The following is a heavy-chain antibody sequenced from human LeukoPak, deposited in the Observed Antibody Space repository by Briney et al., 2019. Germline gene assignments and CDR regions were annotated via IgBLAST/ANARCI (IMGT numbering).Heavy chain of an antibody. CDR2: ISYDGSSK. V-gene: IGHV3-30*18. CDR3: AKNYYDSSGCFDY. D-gene: IGHD3-22*01. J-gene: IGHJ4*02. Sequence: GRSLRLSCAASGFTFSSYGMHWVRQAPGKGLEWVAVISYDGSSKYYADSVKGRFTISRDNSKNTLYLQMNSLRAEDTAVYYCAKNYYDSSGCFDYWGQGTLVTVSS. CDR1: GFTFSSYG.